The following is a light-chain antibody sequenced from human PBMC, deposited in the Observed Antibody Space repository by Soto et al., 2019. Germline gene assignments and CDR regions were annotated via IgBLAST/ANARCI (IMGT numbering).Light chain of an antibody. J-gene: IGLJ1*01. CDR2: LND. V-gene: IGLV1-44*01. CDR3: AAWVDSLNAL. CDR1: FSNIGDNA. Sequence: QSVLTQPPSLSATPGQRVNISCSGSFSNIGDNAVNWCQQLPGAAPKLLIYLNDQRPSGVPDRFSGSKSGTSAFLAISGLQSEDEADYYCAAWVDSLNALFGTGTKVTVL.